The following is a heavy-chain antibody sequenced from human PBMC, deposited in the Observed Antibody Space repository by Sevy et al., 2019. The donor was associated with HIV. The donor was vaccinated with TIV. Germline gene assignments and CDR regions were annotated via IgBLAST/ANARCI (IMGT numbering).Heavy chain of an antibody. CDR1: GYTFTSYD. D-gene: IGHD3-9*01. CDR3: ARDRVPTFDIWTGYLVPAYMDV. J-gene: IGHJ6*03. CDR2: ISAYNGNT. Sequence: ASVKVSCKASGYTFTSYDISWVRQAPGQGLEGMGWISAYNGNTNYAQKVQGRVIMTTDTSTSTAYMELRSLRSDDAAGHYCARDRVPTFDIWTGYLVPAYMDVWGKGTTVTVSS. V-gene: IGHV1-18*01.